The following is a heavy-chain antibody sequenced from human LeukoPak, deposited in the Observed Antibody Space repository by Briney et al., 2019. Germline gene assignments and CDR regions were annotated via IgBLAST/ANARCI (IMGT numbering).Heavy chain of an antibody. CDR1: GYTFTGYY. CDR3: ARGRSWQDAFDI. Sequence: GASVKVSCKASGYTFTGYYMHWVRQAPGQGLEWMGWINPNSGGTNYAQKLQGRVTMTTDTSTSTAYMELRSLRSDDTAVYYCARGRSWQDAFDIWGQGTMVTVSS. D-gene: IGHD6-13*01. J-gene: IGHJ3*02. CDR2: INPNSGGT. V-gene: IGHV1-2*02.